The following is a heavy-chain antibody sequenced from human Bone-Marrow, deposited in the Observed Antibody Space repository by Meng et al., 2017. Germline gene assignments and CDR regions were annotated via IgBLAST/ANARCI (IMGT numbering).Heavy chain of an antibody. D-gene: IGHD3-10*01. CDR1: GDSVSGNRAL. J-gene: IGHJ4*02. CDR3: ASWYGES. Sequence: VQLQQPGPRLAKPSQTLPLTCAIAGDSVSGNRALWHWVRQSPSRGLEWLGHTYYRSQWQSHYGASVKSRISIYADTSRNQFSLILNSVTPEDTAVYYCASWYGESWGQGTLVTVSS. V-gene: IGHV6-1*01. CDR2: TYYRSQWQS.